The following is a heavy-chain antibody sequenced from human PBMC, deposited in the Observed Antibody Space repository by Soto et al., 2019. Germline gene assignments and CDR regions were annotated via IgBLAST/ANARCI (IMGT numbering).Heavy chain of an antibody. CDR2: IYYSGST. CDR1: GGSISSGDYY. Sequence: QVQLQESGPGLVKPSQTLSLTCTVSGGSISSGDYYWSWIRQPPGKGLEWIGYIYYSGSTYYNPSLKSRVTKSVDTSKTQFSLKLSSVTAADTAVYYCARVTVSDYGERWFDPWGQGTLVTVSS. V-gene: IGHV4-30-4*01. CDR3: ARVTVSDYGERWFDP. J-gene: IGHJ5*02. D-gene: IGHD4-17*01.